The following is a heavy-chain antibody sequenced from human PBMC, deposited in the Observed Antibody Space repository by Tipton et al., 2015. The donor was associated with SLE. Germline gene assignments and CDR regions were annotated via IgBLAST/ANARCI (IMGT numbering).Heavy chain of an antibody. CDR1: GGSISSSSYY. D-gene: IGHD3-3*01. J-gene: IGHJ5*02. Sequence: TLSLTCTVSGGSISSSSYYWGWIRQPPGKGLEWIGSIYYSGSTYYNPSLKSRVTISVDTSKNQFSLKLSSVTAADTAVYYCARDKAFWSGYYTGWFDPWGQGTLVTVSS. V-gene: IGHV4-39*07. CDR3: ARDKAFWSGYYTGWFDP. CDR2: IYYSGST.